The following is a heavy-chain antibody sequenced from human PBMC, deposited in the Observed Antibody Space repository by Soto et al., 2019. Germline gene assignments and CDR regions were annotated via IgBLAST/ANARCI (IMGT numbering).Heavy chain of an antibody. D-gene: IGHD6-13*01. CDR2: ISWNSGSI. CDR3: AKDISGIAAAGGWFDP. V-gene: IGHV3-9*01. Sequence: EVQLVESGGGLVQPGRSLRLSCAASGFTFDDYAMHWVRQAPGKGLEWVSGISWNSGSIGYADSVKGRFTISRDNAKNSLYLQMNSLRAEDTALYYCAKDISGIAAAGGWFDPWGQGTLVPVSS. CDR1: GFTFDDYA. J-gene: IGHJ5*02.